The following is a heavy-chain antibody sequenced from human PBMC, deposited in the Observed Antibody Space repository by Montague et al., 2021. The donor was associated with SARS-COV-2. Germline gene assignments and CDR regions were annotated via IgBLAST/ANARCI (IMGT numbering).Heavy chain of an antibody. CDR1: GESFSGYY. D-gene: IGHD4-23*01. J-gene: IGHJ4*02. V-gene: IGHV4-34*01. Sequence: SETLSLTCAVYGESFSGYYWTWMRQSPGRGLEWIAEINDGGTTNYNWSLKSRVTISVDTSKNQFSLKLSSVTVADTAVYYCTRWDPQIRTLFGFRGKSANDYWGQGTLVTVSS. CDR3: TRWDPQIRTLFGFRGKSANDY. CDR2: INDGGTT.